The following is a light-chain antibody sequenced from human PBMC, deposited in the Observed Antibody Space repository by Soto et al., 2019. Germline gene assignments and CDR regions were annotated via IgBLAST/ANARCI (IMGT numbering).Light chain of an antibody. CDR1: SSDVGGYNS. CDR2: DVS. V-gene: IGLV2-14*01. Sequence: QSVLTQPASVSGSPGQSITISCTGTSSDVGGYNSVSWYQQHPGKAPQLMIYDVSYRPSGVSDRFSGSKSGNTASLTVSGHRAEDEADYYCSSYASTATRVFGGGTKVTVL. CDR3: SSYASTATRV. J-gene: IGLJ3*02.